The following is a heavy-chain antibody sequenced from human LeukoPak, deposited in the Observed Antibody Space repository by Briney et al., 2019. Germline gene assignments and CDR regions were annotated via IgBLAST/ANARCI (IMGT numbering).Heavy chain of an antibody. CDR2: IHYSGST. Sequence: SETLSLTCTVSGGSISSYHWNWIRQPPGKGLEWIGYIHYSGSTNYNPSLKSRVTISLDTSKSQFSLRLSSVTAADTAVYFCAREGRYCSSTSCYTFDYWGQGTLVTVSS. D-gene: IGHD2-2*02. CDR3: AREGRYCSSTSCYTFDY. J-gene: IGHJ4*02. V-gene: IGHV4-59*01. CDR1: GGSISSYH.